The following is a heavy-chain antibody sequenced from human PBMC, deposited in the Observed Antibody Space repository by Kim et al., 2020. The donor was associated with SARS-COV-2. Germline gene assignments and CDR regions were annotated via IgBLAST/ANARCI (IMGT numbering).Heavy chain of an antibody. J-gene: IGHJ4*02. CDR2: TT. CDR3: ARDVYSRPDY. V-gene: IGHV3-48*02. Sequence: TTYYAESVKGQFTISRDNAKNSLYRQMTSLRDEDTAVYSWARDVYSRPDYWGQGTLVTVSS. D-gene: IGHD4-4*01.